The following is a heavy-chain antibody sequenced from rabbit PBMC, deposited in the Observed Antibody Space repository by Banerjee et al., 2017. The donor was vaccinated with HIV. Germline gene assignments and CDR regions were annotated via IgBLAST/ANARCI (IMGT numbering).Heavy chain of an antibody. CDR3: ARPFANSSGYYTLDL. V-gene: IGHV1S40*01. J-gene: IGHJ4*01. Sequence: QSLEESGGDLVKPGASLTLTCTASGFDLSSYYYMCWVRQAPGKGLEWIGCIYGGSSGDTYYASWAKGRFTISKTSSTTVTLQMTSLTVADTATYFCARPFANSSGYYTLDLWGQGTLVTVS. CDR2: IYGGSSGDT. CDR1: GFDLSSYYY. D-gene: IGHD1-1*01.